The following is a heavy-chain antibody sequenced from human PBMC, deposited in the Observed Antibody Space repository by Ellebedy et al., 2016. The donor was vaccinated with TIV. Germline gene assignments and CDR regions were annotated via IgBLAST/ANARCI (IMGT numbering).Heavy chain of an antibody. CDR3: ARTGGYSNVYPDWYFDF. D-gene: IGHD5-18*01. CDR1: GDSIRSSNYY. J-gene: IGHJ2*01. V-gene: IGHV4-39*07. CDR2: IHHSENT. Sequence: MPSEILSLTCSVSGDSIRSSNYYWGWIRQSPGKGLEWIGSIHHSENTYYNPSLKSRVSISVDTAKNQFSLKLTSVTAADTAVYYCARTGGYSNVYPDWYFDFWGRGTLVAVSS.